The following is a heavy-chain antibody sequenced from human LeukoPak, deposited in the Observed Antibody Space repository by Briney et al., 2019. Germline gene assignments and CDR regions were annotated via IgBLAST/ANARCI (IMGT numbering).Heavy chain of an antibody. CDR2: IIPIFGTA. CDR1: GGTFSSYA. CDR3: ARDGYNSYYFDY. V-gene: IGHV1-69*13. D-gene: IGHD5-24*01. J-gene: IGHJ4*02. Sequence: ASVKVSCKVSGGTFSSYAIRWGRQGPGQGREWMGGIIPIFGTANYAQKFQGRVTITANESTSTAYMELSTLTSEDTAVYYCARDGYNSYYFDYWGQGTLVTVSS.